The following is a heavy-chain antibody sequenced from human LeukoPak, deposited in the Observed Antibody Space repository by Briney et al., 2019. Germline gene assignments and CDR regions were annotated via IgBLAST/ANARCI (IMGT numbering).Heavy chain of an antibody. CDR3: ARDEYEYAGWFDL. V-gene: IGHV3-66*01. CDR1: GVTVSRNF. D-gene: IGHD2-8*01. Sequence: GGSLRLSCAPSGVTVSRNFMSWVRQAPGKGLEWFSVMYRDGRKYYADSVKGRFTISRDNSKNSLYLQMNSLRAEDTAVYYCARDEYEYAGWFDLWGQGTLVTVSS. CDR2: MYRDGRK. J-gene: IGHJ5*02.